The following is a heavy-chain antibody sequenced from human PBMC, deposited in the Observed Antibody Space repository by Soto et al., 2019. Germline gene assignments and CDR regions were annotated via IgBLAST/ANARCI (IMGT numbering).Heavy chain of an antibody. CDR2: IYYSGST. CDR1: GGSISSYY. Sequence: QVQLQESGPGLVKPSETLSLTCTVSGGSISSYYWSWIRQPPGKGLEWIVYIYYSGSTNYNPSLKSRVTISVDTSKNQFSLKLSSVTAADTAVYYCARQGRGTGTGGDYWGQGTLVTVSS. CDR3: ARQGRGTGTGGDY. V-gene: IGHV4-59*08. D-gene: IGHD1-1*01. J-gene: IGHJ4*02.